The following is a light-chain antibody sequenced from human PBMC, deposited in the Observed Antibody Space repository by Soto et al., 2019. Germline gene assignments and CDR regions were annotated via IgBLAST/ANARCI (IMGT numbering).Light chain of an antibody. CDR2: GAS. Sequence: EIVLTQSPGTLSLSPGERATLSCRASQSVRSMYLAWYQQKPGQAPRLLIYGASTRATGIPARFSGSGSGTDFTLTISSLEPEDFAVYYCQQRSNWPPYTFGQGTRLEIK. V-gene: IGKV3-11*01. CDR3: QQRSNWPPYT. CDR1: QSVRSMY. J-gene: IGKJ5*01.